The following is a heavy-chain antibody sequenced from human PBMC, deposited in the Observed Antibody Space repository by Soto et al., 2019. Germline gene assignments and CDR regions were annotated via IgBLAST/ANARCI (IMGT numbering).Heavy chain of an antibody. J-gene: IGHJ6*02. CDR3: ARGKPIFYGMDV. V-gene: IGHV3-11*01. Sequence: GGSLRLSCAASGFTFSDYYMIWIRQAPGKGLEWVSYISSSGTTIYHADSVRGRFTISRDNAKNSLFLQMNSLRAEDTAVYYCARGKPIFYGMDVWGQGTTVTVSS. CDR2: ISSSGTTI. CDR1: GFTFSDYY. D-gene: IGHD2-15*01.